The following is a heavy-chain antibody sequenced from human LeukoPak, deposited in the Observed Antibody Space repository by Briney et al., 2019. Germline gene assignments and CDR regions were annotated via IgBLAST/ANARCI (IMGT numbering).Heavy chain of an antibody. CDR1: GYTFIGYY. CDR2: INPKSGDT. Sequence: ASVKVSCKASGYTFIGYYVHWVRQAPGQGLEWMGWINPKSGDTKYAQNFQSRVTMTSDMSFSTAHMELRRLRSDDTAVYYCARDMDRRQWLVRPYYWGQGTLVTVSS. J-gene: IGHJ4*02. V-gene: IGHV1-2*02. CDR3: ARDMDRRQWLVRPYY. D-gene: IGHD6-19*01.